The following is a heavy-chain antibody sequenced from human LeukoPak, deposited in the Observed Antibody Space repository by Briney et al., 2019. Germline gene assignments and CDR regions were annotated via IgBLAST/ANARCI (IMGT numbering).Heavy chain of an antibody. CDR3: ARVPYSSGWTRDY. V-gene: IGHV3-74*01. J-gene: IGHJ4*02. CDR2: INGDGSTT. CDR1: GFTFSNYW. Sequence: GGSLRLSCAASGFTFSNYWMHWVRQAPGKGLVWVSRINGDGSTTNYADFVKSRFTISRDNAKNTLFLQMNSLRAEDTAVYYCARVPYSSGWTRDYWGQGTLVTVSS. D-gene: IGHD6-19*01.